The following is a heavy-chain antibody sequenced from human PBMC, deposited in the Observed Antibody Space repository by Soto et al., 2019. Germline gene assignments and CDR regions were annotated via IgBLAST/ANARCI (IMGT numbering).Heavy chain of an antibody. J-gene: IGHJ4*02. CDR3: ITEKRIYYDFWSGYYNDY. Sequence: PGGSLRLSCAASGFTFSNAWMSWVRQAPGKGLEWVCRVKSKKDGGTTDYAAPVKGMFTISRDNSKSTLYLQMNSLKPEDTAVYFCITEKRIYYDFWSGYYNDYWSQGTLVTVS. CDR2: VKSKKDGGTT. D-gene: IGHD3-3*01. V-gene: IGHV3-15*01. CDR1: GFTFSNAW.